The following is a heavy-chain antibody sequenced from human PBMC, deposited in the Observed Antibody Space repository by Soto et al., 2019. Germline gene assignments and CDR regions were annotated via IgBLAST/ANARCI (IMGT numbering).Heavy chain of an antibody. CDR3: AKSYSRLASNDY. D-gene: IGHD4-4*01. CDR2: VSGSGGST. Sequence: PGGSLRLSCAASGFTFSTYAMSWVRQAPGKGLEWVSVVSGSGGSTYYADSVRGRFTISRDNSKNTLYLQMNSLRAEDTAVYYCAKSYSRLASNDYWGQGTLVTVSS. V-gene: IGHV3-23*01. J-gene: IGHJ4*02. CDR1: GFTFSTYA.